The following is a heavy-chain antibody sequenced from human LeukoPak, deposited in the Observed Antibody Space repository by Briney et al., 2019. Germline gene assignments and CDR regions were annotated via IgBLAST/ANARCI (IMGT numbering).Heavy chain of an antibody. V-gene: IGHV3-66*01. D-gene: IGHD6-19*01. CDR2: IYSGGST. Sequence: GGSLRLSCAASGFTVSSNYMSWVRQAPGKGLEWVSVIYSGGSTYYADSVKGRFTISRDNSKNTLYLQMNSLRAEDTAVYYCAREAVAGTEGAFDIWGQGTMVTVSS. CDR3: AREAVAGTEGAFDI. J-gene: IGHJ3*02. CDR1: GFTVSSNY.